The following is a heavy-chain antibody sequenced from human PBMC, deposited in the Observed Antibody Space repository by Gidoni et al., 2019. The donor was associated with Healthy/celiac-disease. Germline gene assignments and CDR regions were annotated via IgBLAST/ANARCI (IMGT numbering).Heavy chain of an antibody. D-gene: IGHD3-3*01. CDR1: GGSISSSSYY. V-gene: IGHV4-39*01. CDR2: IYYSGST. Sequence: QLQLQESGPGLVKPSETLSLTCTVSGGSISSSSYYWGWIRQPPGKGLEWIGSIYYSGSTYYNPSLKSRVTISVDTSKNQFSLKLSSVTAADTAVYYCAGLTYYDFWSGKADAFDIWGQGTMVTVSS. J-gene: IGHJ3*02. CDR3: AGLTYYDFWSGKADAFDI.